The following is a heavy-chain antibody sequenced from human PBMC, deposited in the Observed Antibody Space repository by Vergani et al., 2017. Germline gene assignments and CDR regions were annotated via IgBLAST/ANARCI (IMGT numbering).Heavy chain of an antibody. CDR1: GFNFNSYA. CDR3: AKVCGSTSCPYGGGAFDV. Sequence: QLLESGGGLIQPGGYLRLSCAASGFNFNSYAMTWVRQAPGKGLEWVSGINNNGGSKYYADAGKGRFTISRDNSKNTLYLQMTDLRAEDTATYYCAKVCGSTSCPYGGGAFDVWGHGTMVTVSS. J-gene: IGHJ3*01. D-gene: IGHD2-2*01. V-gene: IGHV3-23*01. CDR2: INNNGGSK.